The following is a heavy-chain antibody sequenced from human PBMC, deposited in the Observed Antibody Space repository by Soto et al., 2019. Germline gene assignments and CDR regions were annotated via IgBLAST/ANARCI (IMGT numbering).Heavy chain of an antibody. J-gene: IGHJ6*02. D-gene: IGHD7-27*01. CDR3: AKALLGPGREYGMDV. CDR1: GFTFSSYG. Sequence: QVQLVESGGGVVQPGRSLRLSCAASGFTFSSYGMHWVREAPGKGLEWVAVISYDGSNKYYADTVKGRFTISRDNSKNTLYLQMNRLRAEDTAVYYCAKALLGPGREYGMDVWGQGTTVTVSS. CDR2: ISYDGSNK. V-gene: IGHV3-30*18.